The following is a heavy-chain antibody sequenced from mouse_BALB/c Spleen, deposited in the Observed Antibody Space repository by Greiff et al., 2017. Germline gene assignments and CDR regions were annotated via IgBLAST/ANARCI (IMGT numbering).Heavy chain of an antibody. D-gene: IGHD4-1*01. CDR1: GYTFTSYW. V-gene: IGHV1S22*01. Sequence: LQQPGSELVRPGASVKLSCKASGYTFTSYWMHWVKQRHGQGLEWIGNIYPGSGSTNYDEKFKSKGTLTVDTSSSTAYMHLSSLTSEDSAVYYCTRGNWDGYFDYWGQGTTLTVSS. CDR3: TRGNWDGYFDY. CDR2: IYPGSGST. J-gene: IGHJ2*01.